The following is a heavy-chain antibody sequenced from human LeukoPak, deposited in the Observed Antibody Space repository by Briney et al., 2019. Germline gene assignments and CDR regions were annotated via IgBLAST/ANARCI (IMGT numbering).Heavy chain of an antibody. CDR2: IYYSGST. Sequence: SETLSLTCTVSGGSISSYYWSWIRQPPGKGLEWIGYIYYSGSTNYNPSLKSRVTISVDTSKNQFSLKLSSVTAADTAVYYCARESLRHYYYYYGMDVWGQGTTVTVSS. CDR1: GGSISSYY. J-gene: IGHJ6*02. CDR3: ARESLRHYYYYYGMDV. D-gene: IGHD5/OR15-5a*01. V-gene: IGHV4-59*12.